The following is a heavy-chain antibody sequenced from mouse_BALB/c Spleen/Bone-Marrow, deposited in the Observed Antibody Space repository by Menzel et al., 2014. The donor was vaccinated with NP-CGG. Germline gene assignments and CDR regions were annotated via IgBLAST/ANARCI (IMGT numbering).Heavy chain of an antibody. Sequence: QVQLQQSGPGLVAPSQSLSITCTVSGFSLTGYGVNWVRQPPGKGLEWLGMIWGDGSTDYNSALKSRLSISKDNSKSQVFLKMNSLQTDDIARYYCARGEDYDDYYAMGYWAQGTSVTVSS. J-gene: IGHJ4*01. D-gene: IGHD2-4*01. CDR2: IWGDGST. CDR1: GFSLTGYG. V-gene: IGHV2-6-7*01. CDR3: ARGEDYDDYYAMGY.